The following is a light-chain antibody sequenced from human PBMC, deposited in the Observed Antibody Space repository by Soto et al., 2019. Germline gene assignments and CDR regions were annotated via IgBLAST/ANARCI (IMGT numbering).Light chain of an antibody. V-gene: IGLV2-14*01. CDR1: SSDVGGYDY. J-gene: IGLJ1*01. Sequence: QSALTQPPSASGSPGQSVAISCTGTSSDVGGYDYVSWYQQHPGTAPKLMLYEVNNRPSGVSNRFSGSKSGNTASLIISGLQTEDEADYYCSAYTTTSTLIFGTGTQLTVL. CDR2: EVN. CDR3: SAYTTTSTLI.